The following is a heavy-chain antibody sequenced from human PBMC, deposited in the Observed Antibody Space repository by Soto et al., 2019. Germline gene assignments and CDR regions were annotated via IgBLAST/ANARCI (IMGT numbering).Heavy chain of an antibody. CDR2: FKSKVNGGTI. Sequence: EVQLAESGGDFVKPGGSLRLSCAASGFNFNAAWMNWVRQSPGKGLEWVGRFKSKVNGGTIDYAAPVKGRFTISRDDSKNTLYLEMNSLKTEDTALYYCSADLPYWGAYAFDYWGQGTLVTVSS. J-gene: IGHJ4*02. CDR1: GFNFNAAW. CDR3: SADLPYWGAYAFDY. V-gene: IGHV3-15*07. D-gene: IGHD3-16*01.